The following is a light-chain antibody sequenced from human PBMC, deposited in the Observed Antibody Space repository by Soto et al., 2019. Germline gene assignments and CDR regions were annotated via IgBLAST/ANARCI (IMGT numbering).Light chain of an antibody. CDR3: QQSYSTHPT. J-gene: IGKJ1*01. Sequence: DIPMTQSPSSLSASVGDRVTITCRASQSISSYLNWYQQKPGKAPKLLIYAASSLQSGVPSRFSGSGFGTDFTLTISSLQSEDFATYYCQQSYSTHPTFGQGTKVEIK. V-gene: IGKV1-39*01. CDR2: AAS. CDR1: QSISSY.